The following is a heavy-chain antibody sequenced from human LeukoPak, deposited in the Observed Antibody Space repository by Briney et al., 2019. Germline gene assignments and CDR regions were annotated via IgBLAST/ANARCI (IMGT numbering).Heavy chain of an antibody. CDR2: ISWNSGSI. V-gene: IGHV3-9*01. Sequence: GGSLRLSCAASGFTFDDYGMLWVRQAPGKGLEWVSDISWNSGSIVYADSVEGRFTISRDNAKNSLYLQMNSLRAEDTASYYCEKAPRGNDDYFDYWGQGTLVTVSS. CDR1: GFTFDDYG. CDR3: EKAPRGNDDYFDY. D-gene: IGHD3-16*01. J-gene: IGHJ4*02.